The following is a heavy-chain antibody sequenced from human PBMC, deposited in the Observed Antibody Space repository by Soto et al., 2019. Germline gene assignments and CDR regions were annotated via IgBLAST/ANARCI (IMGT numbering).Heavy chain of an antibody. D-gene: IGHD3-22*01. V-gene: IGHV1-69*12. CDR3: ARDRGPSSGYYPYWFDP. CDR1: GGTFSSYA. J-gene: IGHJ5*02. CDR2: IIPIFGTA. Sequence: QAQLVQSGAEVKKPGSSVKVSCKASGGTFSSYAINWVRQAPGQGLEWMGGIIPIFGTANYAQKFQGRVTITADESTSTAYMELSSLRSEDTAVYYCARDRGPSSGYYPYWFDPWGQGTLVTVSS.